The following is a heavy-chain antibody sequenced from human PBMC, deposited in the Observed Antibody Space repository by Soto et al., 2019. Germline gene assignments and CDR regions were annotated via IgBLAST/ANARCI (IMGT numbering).Heavy chain of an antibody. CDR2: IIPIFGTA. J-gene: IGHJ6*02. D-gene: IGHD5-18*01. V-gene: IGHV1-69*13. Sequence: SVKVSCKASGGTFSSYAISWVRQAPGQGLEWMGGIIPIFGTANYAQKFQGRVTITADESTSTDYMELSSLRSEDTAVYYCARHTANYYYGMDVWGQGTTVTVSS. CDR1: GGTFSSYA. CDR3: ARHTANYYYGMDV.